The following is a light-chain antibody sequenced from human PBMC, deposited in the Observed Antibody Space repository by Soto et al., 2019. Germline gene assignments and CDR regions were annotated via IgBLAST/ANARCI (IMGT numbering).Light chain of an antibody. J-gene: IGKJ4*01. CDR2: GAS. V-gene: IGKV3-20*01. CDR1: QTLSSSS. Sequence: EIVWTQSPGTLSLSPGESSPLSCMGGQTLSSSSLAWYQQKPGQAPRLLIYGASNRASGITDRFSGGGSGTDFTITISRLEPEDFAVYYCHQYGSSPLTVGEGTKVEI. CDR3: HQYGSSPLT.